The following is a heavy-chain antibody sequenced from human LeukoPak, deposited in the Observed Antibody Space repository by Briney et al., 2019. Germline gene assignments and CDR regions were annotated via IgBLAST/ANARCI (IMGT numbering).Heavy chain of an antibody. D-gene: IGHD3-3*01. V-gene: IGHV4-31*03. J-gene: IGHJ4*02. CDR1: GGSISSGGYY. CDR2: IYYSGST. Sequence: SETLPLTCTVSGGSISSGGYYWSWIRQHPGKGLEWIGYIYYSGSTYYNPSLKSRVTISVDTSKNQFSLKLSSVTAADTAVYYCARSTYYDFWSGSPYFDYWGQGTLVTVSS. CDR3: ARSTYYDFWSGSPYFDY.